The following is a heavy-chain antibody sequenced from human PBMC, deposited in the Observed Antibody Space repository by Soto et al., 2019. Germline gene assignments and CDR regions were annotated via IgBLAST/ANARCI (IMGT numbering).Heavy chain of an antibody. Sequence: SETLSLTCAVSGGSISGSYWWSWVRQPPGKGLEWIGEIYHSGSTNYNTSLKSRVTISVDKSKSQFSLKVTSVTAADTAVYYCARVSGSYYYGMDVWGQGTTVT. CDR2: IYHSGST. V-gene: IGHV4-4*02. CDR3: ARVSGSYYYGMDV. CDR1: GGSISGSYW. J-gene: IGHJ6*02.